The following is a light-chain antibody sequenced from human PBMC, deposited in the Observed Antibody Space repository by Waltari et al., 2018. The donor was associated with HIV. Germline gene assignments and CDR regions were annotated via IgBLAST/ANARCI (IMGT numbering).Light chain of an antibody. V-gene: IGLV1-44*01. Sequence: QSVLTQPPSASGTPGQRVTISCSGSSSNIGGNTINWYQQLPGTAPKLLIFDNNQRPSGAPDRFSGSKSGSSSSLAIGGLQSEDEADYFCAAWDDSLNGWVFGGGTKLTVL. J-gene: IGLJ3*02. CDR3: AAWDDSLNGWV. CDR1: SSNIGGNT. CDR2: DNN.